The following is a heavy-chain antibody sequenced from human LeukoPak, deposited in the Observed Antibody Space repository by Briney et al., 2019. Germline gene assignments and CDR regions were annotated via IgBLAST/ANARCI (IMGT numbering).Heavy chain of an antibody. J-gene: IGHJ3*02. CDR1: GGTFSSYA. CDR3: ARFNQLSDAFDI. V-gene: IGHV1-69*05. D-gene: IGHD2-2*01. Sequence: ASVKVSCKASGGTFSSYAISWVRQAPGQGLEWMGGIIPIFGTANYAQKFQGRVTITTDESTSTAYMELSSLRSEDTAVYYCARFNQLSDAFDIWGQGTMVTVSS. CDR2: IIPIFGTA.